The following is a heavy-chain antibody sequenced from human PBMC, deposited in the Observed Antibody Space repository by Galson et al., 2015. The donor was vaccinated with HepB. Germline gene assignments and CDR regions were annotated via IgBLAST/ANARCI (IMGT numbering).Heavy chain of an antibody. D-gene: IGHD3-9*01. CDR1: GYSFTSYW. V-gene: IGHV5-10-1*01. Sequence: QSGAEVKKPGESLRISCKGSGYSFTSYWISWVRQMPGKGLEWMGRIDPSDSYTNYSPSFQGHVTISADKSISTAYLQWSSLKASDTAMYYCAREYYDILTGPLGGWFDPWGQGTLVTVSS. CDR3: AREYYDILTGPLGGWFDP. CDR2: IDPSDSYT. J-gene: IGHJ5*02.